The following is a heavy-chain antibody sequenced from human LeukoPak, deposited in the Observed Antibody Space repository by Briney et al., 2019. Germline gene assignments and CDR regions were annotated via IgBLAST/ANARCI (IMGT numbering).Heavy chain of an antibody. CDR2: ISSSSTYI. Sequence: GGSLRLSCAASGFTFSTYTMNWVRQAPGKGLEWVSSISSSSTYIFYADSLKGRFTISRDNAKNSLYLQMNSLRAEDTAVYYCARDNLAVAVGFDYWGQGTLVTVSS. CDR1: GFTFSTYT. V-gene: IGHV3-21*01. CDR3: ARDNLAVAVGFDY. J-gene: IGHJ4*02. D-gene: IGHD6-19*01.